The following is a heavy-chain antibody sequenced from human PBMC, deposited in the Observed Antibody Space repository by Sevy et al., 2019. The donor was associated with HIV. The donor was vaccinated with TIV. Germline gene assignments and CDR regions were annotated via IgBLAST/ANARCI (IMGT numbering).Heavy chain of an antibody. D-gene: IGHD1-26*01. J-gene: IGHJ4*02. CDR2: IYYNGHI. V-gene: IGHV4-59*08. Sequence: PETLSITCTVSGGSITSLYWNWIRQPPGKGLEWIANIYYNGHINYNPSLKSRVTLSLDTSKNQFSLRLSSVTAADTAMYYCAGENAWGRGYSWGQGTLVTVSS. CDR3: AGENAWGRGYS. CDR1: GGSITSLY.